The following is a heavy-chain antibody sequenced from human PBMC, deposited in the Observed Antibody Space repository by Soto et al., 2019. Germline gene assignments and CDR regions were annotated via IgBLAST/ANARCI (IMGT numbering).Heavy chain of an antibody. V-gene: IGHV3-74*01. CDR1: GFTFNTYW. CDR3: ARSVGGSAAGAFYSFDY. D-gene: IGHD6-25*01. Sequence: EVQLGESGGGLVQPGGSLRLSGAGSGFTFNTYWVNWFRQAPGKGLVWVARINSDGSGTSYAYSGKGRFPTSRETNNNTLYVQMKRMRAEDTEVYYGARSVGGSAAGAFYSFDYWGQGTLVTVSS. J-gene: IGHJ4*02. CDR2: INSDGSGT.